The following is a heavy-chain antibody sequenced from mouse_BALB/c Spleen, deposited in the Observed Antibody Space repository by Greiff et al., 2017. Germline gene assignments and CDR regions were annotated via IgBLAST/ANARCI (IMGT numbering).Heavy chain of an antibody. CDR2: ISYSGST. CDR3: ARGGYGAWFAY. J-gene: IGHJ3*01. CDR1: GYSITSDYA. D-gene: IGHD1-1*02. V-gene: IGHV3-2*02. Sequence: EVQGVESGPGLVKPSQSLSLTCTVTGYSITSDYAWNWIRQFPGNKLEWMGYISYSGSTSYNPSLKSRISITRDTSKNQFFLQLNSVTTEETATYYCARGGYGAWFAYWGQGTLVTVSA.